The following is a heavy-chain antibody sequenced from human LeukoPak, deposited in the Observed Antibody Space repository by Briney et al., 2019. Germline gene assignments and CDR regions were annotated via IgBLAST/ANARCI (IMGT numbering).Heavy chain of an antibody. Sequence: GRSLRLSCAASGFTFSRFNLHWVRQAPGKGLEWVAVIWHDGSNKYYTVSVKGRFTISRDDSKNTLYLQMNSLKAEDTAVYYCARPDYGASGDYWGQGTLVTVSS. D-gene: IGHD4-17*01. V-gene: IGHV3-33*01. J-gene: IGHJ4*02. CDR3: ARPDYGASGDY. CDR2: IWHDGSNK. CDR1: GFTFSRFN.